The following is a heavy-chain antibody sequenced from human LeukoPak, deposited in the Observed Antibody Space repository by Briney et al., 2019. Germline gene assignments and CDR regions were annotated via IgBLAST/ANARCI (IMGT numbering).Heavy chain of an antibody. D-gene: IGHD6-6*01. Sequence: SETLSLTCTVSGGSISSSSYYWGWIRQPPGKGLEWIGRIYTSGSTNYNPSLKSRVTMSVDTSKNQFSLKLSSVTAADTAVYYCARAYSSSAKYFDYWGQGTLVTVSS. CDR2: IYTSGST. V-gene: IGHV4-61*05. J-gene: IGHJ4*02. CDR1: GGSISSSSYY. CDR3: ARAYSSSAKYFDY.